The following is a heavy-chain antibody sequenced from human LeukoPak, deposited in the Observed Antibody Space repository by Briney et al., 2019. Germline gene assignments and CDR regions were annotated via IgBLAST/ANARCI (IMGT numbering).Heavy chain of an antibody. J-gene: IGHJ4*02. CDR2: VSYSGST. CDR1: GGSISSYY. CDR3: ARTGGYNSPFSF. V-gene: IGHV4-59*01. Sequence: SETLSLTCTVSGGSISSYYWNWVRQPPGKRLEWIGYVSYSGSTNYNPSLKSRVTILVDTSKNQFSLKLNSVTAADTAVYYCARTGGYNSPFSFWGQGALVTVSS. D-gene: IGHD5-24*01.